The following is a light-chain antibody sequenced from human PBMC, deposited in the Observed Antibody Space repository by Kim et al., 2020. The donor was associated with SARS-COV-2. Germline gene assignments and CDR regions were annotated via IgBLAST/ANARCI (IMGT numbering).Light chain of an antibody. CDR2: QDS. V-gene: IGLV3-1*01. CDR1: KLGDKY. Sequence: GSPGQTASITCSGDKLGDKYACWYQQKPGQSPGLVIYQDSKRPSGIPERFSGSNSGNTATLTISGTQAMDEADYYCQAWDSSTVVFGGGTQLTVL. J-gene: IGLJ2*01. CDR3: QAWDSSTVV.